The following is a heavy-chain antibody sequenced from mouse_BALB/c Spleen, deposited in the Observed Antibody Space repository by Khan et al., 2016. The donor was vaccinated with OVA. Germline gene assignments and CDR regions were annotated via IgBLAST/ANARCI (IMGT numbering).Heavy chain of an antibody. J-gene: IGHJ4*01. D-gene: IGHD2-3*01. CDR1: GSSITSDYA. V-gene: IGHV3-2*02. CDR2: INYSGST. Sequence: EVQLQESGPGLVNPSQSLSLTCTVTGSSITSDYAWNWIRQFPGNKLEWMGYINYSGSTNYNPALKSRISITRDTSKNQFFLQLNSVTTEDTATYYCARDGSRYNYAMDYWGQGTSVTVSS. CDR3: ARDGSRYNYAMDY.